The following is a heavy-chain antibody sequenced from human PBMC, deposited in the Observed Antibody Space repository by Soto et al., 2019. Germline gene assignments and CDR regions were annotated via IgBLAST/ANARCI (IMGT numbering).Heavy chain of an antibody. CDR2: IYYSGST. CDR3: ARGDGYCSGGSCCPDAFDI. D-gene: IGHD2-15*01. J-gene: IGHJ3*02. CDR1: GGSISSGGYY. V-gene: IGHV4-31*03. Sequence: SETLSLTCTVSGGSISSGGYYWSWIRQHPGKGLEWIGYIYYSGSTYYNPSLKSRVTISVDTSKNQFSLKLSSVTAADTAVYYCARGDGYCSGGSCCPDAFDIWGQGRMVTGS.